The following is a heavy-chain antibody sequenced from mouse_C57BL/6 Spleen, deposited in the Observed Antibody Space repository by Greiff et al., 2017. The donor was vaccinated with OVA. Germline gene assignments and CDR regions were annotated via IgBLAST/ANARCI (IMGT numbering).Heavy chain of an antibody. CDR1: GFTFSSYA. V-gene: IGHV5-4*01. D-gene: IGHD1-1*01. CDR2: ISDGGSYT. Sequence: EVQRVESGGGLVKPGGSLKLSCAASGFTFSSYAMSWVRQTPEKRLEWVATISDGGSYTYYPDNVKGRFTISRDNAKNNLYLQMSHLKSEDTAMYYCAGITTVEGYWGQGTTLTVSS. CDR3: AGITTVEGY. J-gene: IGHJ2*01.